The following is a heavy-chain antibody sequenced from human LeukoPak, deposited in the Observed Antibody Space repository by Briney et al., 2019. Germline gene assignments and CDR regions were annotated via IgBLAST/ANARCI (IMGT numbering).Heavy chain of an antibody. Sequence: PGGSLRLSCAASGFTFSSYSMDWVRQAPGKGLEWVSSISSSSSYIYYADSVKGRFTISRDNAKNSLYLQMNSLRAEDTAVYYCAVDSSSWFDYWGQGTLVTVSS. CDR3: AVDSSSWFDY. D-gene: IGHD6-13*01. V-gene: IGHV3-21*01. CDR2: ISSSSSYI. CDR1: GFTFSSYS. J-gene: IGHJ4*02.